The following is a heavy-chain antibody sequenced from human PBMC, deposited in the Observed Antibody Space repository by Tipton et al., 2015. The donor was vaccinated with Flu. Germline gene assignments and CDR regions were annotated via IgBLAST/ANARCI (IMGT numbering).Heavy chain of an antibody. J-gene: IGHJ5*02. D-gene: IGHD4-17*01. Sequence: TLSLTCAVSGYSISSGYYWGWIRQPPGKGLEWIGSIYHSGSTYYNPSLKSRVTISVDTSKNQFSLKLSSVTAADTAVYYCARGDYGDYVWSRGWLDPWGQGTLVTVSS. CDR1: GYSISSGYY. V-gene: IGHV4-38-2*01. CDR3: ARGDYGDYVWSRGWLDP. CDR2: IYHSGST.